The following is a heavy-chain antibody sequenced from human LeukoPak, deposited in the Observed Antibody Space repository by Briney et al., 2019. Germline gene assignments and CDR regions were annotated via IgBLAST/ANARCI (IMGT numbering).Heavy chain of an antibody. CDR1: GGSISSGGYY. J-gene: IGHJ4*02. V-gene: IGHV4-30-2*01. CDR3: ARDRLVVPFDY. Sequence: SETLSLTCTVSGGSISSGGYYWSWIRQPPGKGLEWIGYIYHSGSTYYNPSLKSRVTISVDRSKNQFSLKLSSVTAADTAVYYCARDRLVVPFDYWGQGTLVTVSS. D-gene: IGHD3-22*01. CDR2: IYHSGST.